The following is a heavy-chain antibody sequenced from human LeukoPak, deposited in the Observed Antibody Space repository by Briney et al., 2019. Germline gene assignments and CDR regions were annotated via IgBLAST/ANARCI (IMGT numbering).Heavy chain of an antibody. Sequence: ASVKVSCKASGYTFTGYYMHWVRQAPGQGLEWMGWINPNSGGTDYAQKFQGRVTMTRDTSISTAYMELSRLRSDDTAVYYCARDKGVYSSSWYAIGYWGQGTLVTVSS. V-gene: IGHV1-2*02. CDR3: ARDKGVYSSSWYAIGY. CDR2: INPNSGGT. CDR1: GYTFTGYY. D-gene: IGHD6-13*01. J-gene: IGHJ4*02.